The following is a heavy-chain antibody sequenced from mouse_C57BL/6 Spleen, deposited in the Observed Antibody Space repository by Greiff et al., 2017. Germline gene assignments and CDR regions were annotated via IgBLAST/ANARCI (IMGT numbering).Heavy chain of an antibody. D-gene: IGHD4-1*01. V-gene: IGHV3-6*01. CDR1: GYSITSGYY. Sequence: EVKLQESGPGLVKPSQSLSLTCSVTGYSITSGYYWNWIRQFPGNKLEWMGYISYDGSNNYNPSLKNRISITRDTSKNQFFLKLNSVTTEDTATYYCARGEELGRWFAYWGQGTLVTVSA. J-gene: IGHJ3*01. CDR3: ARGEELGRWFAY. CDR2: ISYDGSN.